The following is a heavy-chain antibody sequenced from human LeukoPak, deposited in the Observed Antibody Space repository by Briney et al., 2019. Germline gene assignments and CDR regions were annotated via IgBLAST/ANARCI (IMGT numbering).Heavy chain of an antibody. CDR3: ARGQTGAAALDF. Sequence: SETLSLTCTVSGGSISSGGYYWTWIRQPPGKGLEWIGESTHSGSTNYNPSLKSRVSISVDTSKSQFSLKLTSVTAADTAVYHCARGQTGAAALDFWGPGTLVTVSS. CDR2: STHSGST. CDR1: GGSISSGGYY. J-gene: IGHJ4*02. V-gene: IGHV4-39*07. D-gene: IGHD2-2*01.